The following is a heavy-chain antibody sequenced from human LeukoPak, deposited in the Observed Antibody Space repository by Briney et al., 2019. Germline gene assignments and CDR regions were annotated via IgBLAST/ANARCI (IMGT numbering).Heavy chain of an antibody. Sequence: GGSLRLSCAASGFTFSSYWMSWVRQAPGKGLEWVANIKQDGSAKYYVASVKGRFTISRDNAKNSLYLQMNSLRAEDTAVYYCARVSYDERAYWDSWGQGTLATVSS. CDR3: ARVSYDERAYWDS. V-gene: IGHV3-7*04. CDR1: GFTFSSYW. D-gene: IGHD3-22*01. J-gene: IGHJ4*02. CDR2: IKQDGSAK.